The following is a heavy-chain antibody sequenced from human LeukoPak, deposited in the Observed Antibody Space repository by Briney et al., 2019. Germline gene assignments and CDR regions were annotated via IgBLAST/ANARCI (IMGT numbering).Heavy chain of an antibody. Sequence: ASVKVSCKASGGTFSSYAISWVRQAPGQGLEWMGGIIPIFGTANYAQKFQGGVTITADESTSTAYMELSSLRSEDTAVYYCASSYYYDSSGYYIYFDYWGQGTLVTASS. D-gene: IGHD3-22*01. J-gene: IGHJ4*02. CDR3: ASSYYYDSSGYYIYFDY. CDR2: IIPIFGTA. V-gene: IGHV1-69*13. CDR1: GGTFSSYA.